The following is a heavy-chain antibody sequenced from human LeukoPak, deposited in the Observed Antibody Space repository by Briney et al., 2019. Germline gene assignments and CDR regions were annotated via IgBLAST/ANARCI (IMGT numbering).Heavy chain of an antibody. V-gene: IGHV3-30*02. CDR2: IRFDGSNK. CDR1: GFTFINYG. D-gene: IGHD3-16*01. J-gene: IGHJ4*02. CDR3: AKDVVWASDY. Sequence: PGGSLRLSCAASGFTFINYGMHWVRQAPGKGLEWVAFIRFDGSNKYYVDSVKGRFTISRDNSKNTLYLQMNSLRAEDTAVYYCAKDVVWASDYWGQGTLVTVSS.